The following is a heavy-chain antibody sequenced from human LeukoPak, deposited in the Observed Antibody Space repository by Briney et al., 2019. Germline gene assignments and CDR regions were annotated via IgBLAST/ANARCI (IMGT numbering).Heavy chain of an antibody. D-gene: IGHD6-13*01. Sequence: GASVKVSCKASGYTFTGYYMHWVRQAPGQGLEWMGWINPNSGGTNYAQKFQGWVTMTRDTSISTAYMELSRLRSDDTAVYYCARRQGAAAGSSFFDYWGQGTLVTVPS. CDR3: ARRQGAAAGSSFFDY. V-gene: IGHV1-2*04. J-gene: IGHJ4*02. CDR1: GYTFTGYY. CDR2: INPNSGGT.